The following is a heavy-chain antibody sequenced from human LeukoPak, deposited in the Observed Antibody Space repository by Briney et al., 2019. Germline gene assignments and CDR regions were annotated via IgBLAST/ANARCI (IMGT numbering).Heavy chain of an antibody. D-gene: IGHD6-19*01. Sequence: GGSLRLSCAASGFTFSNHGMSWVRRTPGKGLEWVSSITTNSSYMFYPDSVRGRFTISRDNAENSLYLQMNSLGDEDTAVYYCARDPYSGGYGAYYYYYMDVWGKGTTVTVSS. V-gene: IGHV3-21*01. CDR1: GFTFSNHG. J-gene: IGHJ6*03. CDR2: ITTNSSYM. CDR3: ARDPYSGGYGAYYYYYMDV.